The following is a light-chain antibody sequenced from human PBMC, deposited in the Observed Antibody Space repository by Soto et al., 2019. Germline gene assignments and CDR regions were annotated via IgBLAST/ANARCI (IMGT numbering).Light chain of an antibody. CDR3: LLDYAYFWA. V-gene: IGKV1-6*01. Sequence: AIQVTQSPSSLSASVGDRVTITCRPSQGIRSALGWYQQKPGKVPKLLIYAASTLQSGVPSRFSGSGSGRDFTLTPCSLQPEDFATYYCLLDYAYFWAFGQGTKVDIK. CDR1: QGIRSA. CDR2: AAS. J-gene: IGKJ1*01.